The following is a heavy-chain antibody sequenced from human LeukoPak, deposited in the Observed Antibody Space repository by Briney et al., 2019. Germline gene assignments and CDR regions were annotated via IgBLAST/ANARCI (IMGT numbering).Heavy chain of an antibody. CDR3: ARSALRDDILTPDY. Sequence: PSETLSLTCTVSGGSISSGSYYWSWIRQPAGKGLEWIGRIYTSGSTNYNPSLKSRVTISVDTSKNQFSLKLSSVTAADTAVYYCARSALRDDILTPDYWGQGTLVTVSS. CDR2: IYTSGST. CDR1: GGSISSGSYY. J-gene: IGHJ4*02. V-gene: IGHV4-61*02. D-gene: IGHD3-9*01.